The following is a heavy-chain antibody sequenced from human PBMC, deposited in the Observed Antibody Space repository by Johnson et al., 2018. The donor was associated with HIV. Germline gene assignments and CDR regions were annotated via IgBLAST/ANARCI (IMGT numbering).Heavy chain of an antibody. D-gene: IGHD2-2*01. V-gene: IGHV3-9*01. J-gene: IGHJ3*02. CDR1: GFSFSNYG. CDR3: AKDMVRYCSSTSCPNNAFDI. CDR2: ISWNSGSI. Sequence: VQLVESGGGVVQPGRSLRLSCEASGFSFSNYGMHWVRQAPGKGLEWVSGISWNSGSIGYADSVKGRFTISRDNAKNSLYLQMNSLRAEDTALYYCAKDMVRYCSSTSCPNNAFDIWGQGTMVTVSS.